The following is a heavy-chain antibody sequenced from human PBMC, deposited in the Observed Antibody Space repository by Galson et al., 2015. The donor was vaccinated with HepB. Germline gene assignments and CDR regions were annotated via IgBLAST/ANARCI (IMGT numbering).Heavy chain of an antibody. D-gene: IGHD3-3*01. CDR1: GGSISSSSYY. CDR3: ARHSRDFWSGYYHTPGWYFDL. Sequence: LSLTCTVSGGSISSSSYYWGWIRQPPGKGLEWIGSIYYSGSTYYNPSLKSRVTISVDTSKNQFSLKLSSVTAADTAVYYCARHSRDFWSGYYHTPGWYFDLWGRGTLVTVSS. V-gene: IGHV4-39*01. CDR2: IYYSGST. J-gene: IGHJ2*01.